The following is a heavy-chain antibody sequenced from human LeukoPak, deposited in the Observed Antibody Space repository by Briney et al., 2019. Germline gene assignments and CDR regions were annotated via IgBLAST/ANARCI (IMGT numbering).Heavy chain of an antibody. D-gene: IGHD2-15*01. CDR3: ARISGGYYFDY. V-gene: IGHV3-53*01. Sequence: GGSLRLSCAASGFTVSSNYMSWVRQTPGKGLEWVSVIYSGGSTYYADSVKGRFTISRDNSKNTLYLQMNSLRAEDTAVYYCARISGGYYFDYWGQGTLVTVSS. CDR1: GFTVSSNY. J-gene: IGHJ4*02. CDR2: IYSGGST.